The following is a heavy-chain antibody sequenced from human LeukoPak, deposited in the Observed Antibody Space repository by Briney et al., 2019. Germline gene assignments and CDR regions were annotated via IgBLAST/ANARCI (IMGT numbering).Heavy chain of an antibody. CDR1: GFTFSSYA. Sequence: GGSLRLSCAASGFTFSSYAMHWVRQAPGKGLEWVAVISYDGSNKYYADSVRGRFTISRDNSKNTLYLQMNSLRAEDTAVYYCARDHIDAFDIWGQGTMVTVSS. D-gene: IGHD2-21*01. CDR3: ARDHIDAFDI. CDR2: ISYDGSNK. J-gene: IGHJ3*02. V-gene: IGHV3-30*04.